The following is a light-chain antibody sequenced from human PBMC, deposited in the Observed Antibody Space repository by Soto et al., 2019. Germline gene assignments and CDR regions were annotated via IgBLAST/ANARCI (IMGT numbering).Light chain of an antibody. J-gene: IGKJ1*01. V-gene: IGKV1-9*01. CDR2: AAS. CDR1: QGMRSY. Sequence: DIPLTQSPSFLSASVGDRVTITCRASQGMRSYLAWYQQKPGKAPKLLIYAASTLQSGVPSRFSGSGSGTEFTLTISSLQPEDFATYYCQQLNSYPRTFGQGTKVEIK. CDR3: QQLNSYPRT.